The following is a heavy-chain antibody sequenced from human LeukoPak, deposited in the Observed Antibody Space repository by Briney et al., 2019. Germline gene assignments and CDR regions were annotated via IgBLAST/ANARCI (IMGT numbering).Heavy chain of an antibody. CDR1: GFTFSDYY. CDR2: ISSSGITT. D-gene: IGHD3-10*01. J-gene: IGHJ4*02. Sequence: PGGSLRLSCVVSGFTFSDYYMTWIRQAPGKGLEWLSYISSSGITTDYADSVKGRFIVSRDNAKNSLSLQMNNLRAEDTAVYYCASSGGSGDYPLFYFDYWGQGILVTVSS. CDR3: ASSGGSGDYPLFYFDY. V-gene: IGHV3-11*04.